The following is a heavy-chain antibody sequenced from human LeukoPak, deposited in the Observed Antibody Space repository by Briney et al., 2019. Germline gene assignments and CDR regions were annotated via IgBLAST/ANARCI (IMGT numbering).Heavy chain of an antibody. D-gene: IGHD2-15*01. J-gene: IGHJ4*02. CDR3: ARDYCSGGSCYNFDY. CDR2: IYSSGYT. Sequence: GGSLTLSCAASGFTVSSKSMSWVRQAPGKGLEWVSVIYSSGYTYYADSVKGRFTISRDNSKNTLCLQMNSLRAEDTAVYYCARDYCSGGSCYNFDYWGQGTLVTVSS. V-gene: IGHV3-66*01. CDR1: GFTVSSKS.